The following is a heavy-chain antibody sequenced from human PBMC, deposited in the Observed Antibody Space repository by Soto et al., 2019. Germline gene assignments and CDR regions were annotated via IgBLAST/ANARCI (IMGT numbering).Heavy chain of an antibody. Sequence: PSETLSLTCTVSGGSISSSSYYWGWIRQPPGKGLEWIGGIYYSGSTYYNPSLKSRVTISVDTSKNQFSLKLSSVTAADTAVYYCARHGAPYDSSGYYYLNYYYYGMDVWGQGTTVTVSS. CDR1: GGSISSSSYY. D-gene: IGHD3-22*01. V-gene: IGHV4-39*01. CDR3: ARHGAPYDSSGYYYLNYYYYGMDV. CDR2: IYYSGST. J-gene: IGHJ6*02.